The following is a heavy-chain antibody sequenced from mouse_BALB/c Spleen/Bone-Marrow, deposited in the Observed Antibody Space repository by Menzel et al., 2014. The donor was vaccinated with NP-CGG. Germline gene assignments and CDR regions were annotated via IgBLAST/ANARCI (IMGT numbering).Heavy chain of an antibody. J-gene: IGHJ2*01. CDR1: GYAFTNYL. D-gene: IGHD1-1*01. V-gene: IGHV1-54*01. Sequence: VHLQQPGAALVRPGTSVKVSCKASGYAFTNYLIEWVKQRPGQGLEWIGVIYPGSGGTNYNEKFRDKATLTAYKSSSTAYMQLSSLTSDDSAVYFCARGTTVYYFDYWGQGTTLTVSS. CDR2: IYPGSGGT. CDR3: ARGTTVYYFDY.